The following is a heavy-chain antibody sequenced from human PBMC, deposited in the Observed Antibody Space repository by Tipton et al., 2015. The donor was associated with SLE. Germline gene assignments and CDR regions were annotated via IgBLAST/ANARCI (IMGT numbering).Heavy chain of an antibody. CDR3: AKDSEMVRGVISAFDI. CDR1: GFTFDDYV. D-gene: IGHD3-10*01. Sequence: SLRLSCAASGFTFDDYVMHWVRQAPGKGLEWVSGISWNSGSIGYADSVKGRFTISRDNAKNSLYLQMNSLRAEDTALYYCAKDSEMVRGVISAFDIWGQGTMVTVSS. J-gene: IGHJ3*02. V-gene: IGHV3-9*01. CDR2: ISWNSGSI.